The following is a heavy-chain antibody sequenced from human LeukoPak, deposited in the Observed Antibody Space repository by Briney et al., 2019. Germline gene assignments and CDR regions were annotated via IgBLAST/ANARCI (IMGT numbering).Heavy chain of an antibody. CDR2: IKQDGSEK. J-gene: IGHJ4*02. Sequence: GGSLRLSCAASGFTFSSYWMSWVRQAPGKGLEWVANIKQDGSEKYYVDSVKGRFTISRDNAKNSLYLQMNSLRAEDTAVYYCAREGYYYDSSGRIDYWGQGTLVTVSS. D-gene: IGHD3-22*01. CDR1: GFTFSSYW. CDR3: AREGYYYDSSGRIDY. V-gene: IGHV3-7*01.